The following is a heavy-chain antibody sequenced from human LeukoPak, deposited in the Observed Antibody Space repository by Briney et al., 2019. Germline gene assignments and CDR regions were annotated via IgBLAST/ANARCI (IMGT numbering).Heavy chain of an antibody. D-gene: IGHD6-13*01. CDR2: IDWDDDK. Sequence: SGPTPGYPTAAFTFTFTCSGLYRRTSGMGVSWIRQPPAKALEWLALIDWDDDKYFTTSRKTRLTISKHTSNSQVVLTMTTIASVKTAEYSVEQSPKQLDICYYYAMDVWGQGTTVTVSS. V-gene: IGHV2-70*01. J-gene: IGHJ6*02. CDR1: GLYRRTSGMG. CDR3: EQSPKQLDICYYYAMDV.